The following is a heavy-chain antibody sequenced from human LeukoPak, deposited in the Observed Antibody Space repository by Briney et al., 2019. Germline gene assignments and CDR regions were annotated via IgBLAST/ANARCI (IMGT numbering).Heavy chain of an antibody. Sequence: GASVKVSCKASGGTFSSYAISWVRQAPGQGLEWMGGIIPIFGTANYAQKFQGRVTITADESTSTAYMELSSLRSEDTAVYYCARDPNPGRYYYMDVWGKGTTVTVSS. V-gene: IGHV1-69*13. CDR1: GGTFSSYA. CDR2: IIPIFGTA. CDR3: ARDPNPGRYYYMDV. J-gene: IGHJ6*03. D-gene: IGHD2-8*01.